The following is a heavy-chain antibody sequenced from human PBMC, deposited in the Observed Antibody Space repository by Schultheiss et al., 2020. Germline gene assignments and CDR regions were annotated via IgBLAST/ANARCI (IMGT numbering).Heavy chain of an antibody. J-gene: IGHJ3*02. D-gene: IGHD1-26*01. V-gene: IGHV3-23*01. Sequence: GESLKISCAASGFTFDDSAMHWVRQAPGKGLEWVSAISGSGGSTYYADSVKGRFTISRDNSKNTLYLQMNSLRAEDTAVYYCAKGGVGARTDAFDIWGQGTMVNVSS. CDR2: ISGSGGST. CDR3: AKGGVGARTDAFDI. CDR1: GFTFDDSA.